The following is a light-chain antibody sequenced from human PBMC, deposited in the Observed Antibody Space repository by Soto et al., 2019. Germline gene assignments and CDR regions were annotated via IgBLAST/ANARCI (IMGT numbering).Light chain of an antibody. J-gene: IGKJ3*01. CDR3: QHYNGWPFT. CDR2: GAS. V-gene: IGKV3-15*01. Sequence: EIVMTQSPATLSVSPGDRATLSCRASQSVSSNLAWYQQKPGQAPRLLIYGASTRAAGIPARFSGSVSGTEFTLTISSLQSEDFAVYYCQHYNGWPFTFGPGTKVDIK. CDR1: QSVSSN.